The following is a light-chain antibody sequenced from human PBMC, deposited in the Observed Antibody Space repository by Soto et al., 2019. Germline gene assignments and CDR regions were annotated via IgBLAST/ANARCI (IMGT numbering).Light chain of an antibody. V-gene: IGKV4-1*01. Sequence: DTVMSQSPASLAVSLGGRATINCKSSQRLLYRSNNKNYLAWYQHKAGQPPKLLIYWASTRDSGVPDRFSGSGSGTDFTLTINNVQAEDVAVYHCQQYYNPPLTFGQGTKVEI. CDR1: QRLLYRSNNKNY. J-gene: IGKJ1*01. CDR3: QQYYNPPLT. CDR2: WAS.